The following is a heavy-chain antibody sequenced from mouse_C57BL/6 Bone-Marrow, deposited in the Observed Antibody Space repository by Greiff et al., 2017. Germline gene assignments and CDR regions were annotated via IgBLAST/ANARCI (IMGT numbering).Heavy chain of an antibody. CDR3: ARDGYYWFAY. V-gene: IGHV1-59*01. D-gene: IGHD2-3*01. J-gene: IGHJ3*01. CDR1: GYTFTSYW. Sequence: QVQLKQPGAELVRPGTSVKLSCKASGYTFTSYWMHWVKQRPGQGLEWIGVIDPSDSYTNYNQKFKGKATLTVDTSSSTAYMQLSSLTSEDSAVYDCARDGYYWFAYWGQGTLVTVSA. CDR2: IDPSDSYT.